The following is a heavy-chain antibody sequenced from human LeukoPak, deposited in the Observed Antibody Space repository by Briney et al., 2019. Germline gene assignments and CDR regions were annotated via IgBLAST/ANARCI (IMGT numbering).Heavy chain of an antibody. CDR1: TFALSRYA. CDR3: ARGGTEICYYYYGMDV. J-gene: IGHJ6*02. V-gene: IGHV3-30*04. Sequence: GGSLRLSCAASTFALSRYAMHWVRQAPGRGLEWVGVISYDGSDKFYADSVKGRFTISRDNSKNTLYLQMNSLRPEDTAVYYCARGGTEICYYYYGMDVWGRGTTVTVSS. D-gene: IGHD3-3*01. CDR2: ISYDGSDK.